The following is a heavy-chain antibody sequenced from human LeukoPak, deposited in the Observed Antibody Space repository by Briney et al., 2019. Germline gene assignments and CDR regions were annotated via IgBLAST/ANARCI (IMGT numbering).Heavy chain of an antibody. CDR1: GYTLTGYY. Sequence: GASVKVSCKASGYTLTGYYMHWVRQAPGQGLEWMGWINPNSGGTNYAQKFQGRVTMTRDTSISTAYMELSRLRSDDTAVYYCAREGFVAVAGPGEAFDIWGQGTMVTVSS. J-gene: IGHJ3*02. CDR3: AREGFVAVAGPGEAFDI. V-gene: IGHV1-2*02. CDR2: INPNSGGT. D-gene: IGHD6-19*01.